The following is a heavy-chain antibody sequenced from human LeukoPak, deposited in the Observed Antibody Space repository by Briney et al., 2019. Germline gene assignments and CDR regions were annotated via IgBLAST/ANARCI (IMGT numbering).Heavy chain of an antibody. CDR3: ARDKTSTWEYNWFDP. Sequence: PSETLSLTCTVSGGSISSSSYYWGWIRQPPGKGLEWIGSIYYSGSTYYNPSLKSRITLSVDTSKNQFFLKLSSVTAADTAVYYCARDKTSTWEYNWFDPWGQGTLVTVSS. V-gene: IGHV4-39*07. D-gene: IGHD1-26*01. CDR1: GGSISSSSYY. J-gene: IGHJ5*02. CDR2: IYYSGST.